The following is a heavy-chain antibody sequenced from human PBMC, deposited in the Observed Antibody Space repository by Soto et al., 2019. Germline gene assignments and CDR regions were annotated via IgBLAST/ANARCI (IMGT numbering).Heavy chain of an antibody. J-gene: IGHJ5*02. D-gene: IGHD3-10*01. CDR3: ARQKGGITMVRGVNWSDP. Sequence: QVQLQESGPGLVKPSETLSLTCTVSGGSISSYYWSWIRQPPGKGLEWIGYIYYSGSTNYNPSLKSRVTISVDTSKNQFSLKLSSVTAADTAVYYCARQKGGITMVRGVNWSDPWGQGTLVTVSS. V-gene: IGHV4-59*08. CDR1: GGSISSYY. CDR2: IYYSGST.